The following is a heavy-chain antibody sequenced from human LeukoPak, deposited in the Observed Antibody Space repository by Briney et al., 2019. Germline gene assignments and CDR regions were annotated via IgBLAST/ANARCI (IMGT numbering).Heavy chain of an antibody. V-gene: IGHV3-30*04. CDR2: ISYDGSNK. Sequence: GGSLRLSCAASGFTFSSYAMHWVRQAPGKGLEWVAVISYDGSNKYYADSVKGRFTISRDNSKNTLYLQMNSLRAEDTAVYYCARDGEASSSWYFYDSLGDHPPKSENWFDRWGQGTLVTVSS. CDR1: GFTFSSYA. D-gene: IGHD6-13*01. CDR3: ARDGEASSSWYFYDSLGDHPPKSENWFDR. J-gene: IGHJ5*02.